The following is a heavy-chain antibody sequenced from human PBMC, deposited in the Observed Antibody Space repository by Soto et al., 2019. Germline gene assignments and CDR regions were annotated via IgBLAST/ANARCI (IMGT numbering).Heavy chain of an antibody. CDR3: ARVRRDASNPRPDFFDY. D-gene: IGHD2-2*01. CDR2: IYYSGST. Sequence: PSETLSLTCTVSGGSISRGDYYWSCIRQPPGKGLEWIGYIYYSGSTYYNPSLKSRVTISVDTSKNQFFLMLSSVTAADTAVYYCARVRRDASNPRPDFFDYWGQGTLVTVSS. CDR1: GGSISRGDYY. V-gene: IGHV4-30-4*02. J-gene: IGHJ4*02.